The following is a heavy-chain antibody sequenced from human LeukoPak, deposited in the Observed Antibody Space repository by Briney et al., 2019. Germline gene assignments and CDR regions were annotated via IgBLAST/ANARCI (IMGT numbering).Heavy chain of an antibody. D-gene: IGHD2-15*01. CDR1: GVSLSWSY. J-gene: IGHJ3*02. CDR2: IYTGGTT. Sequence: GGSLRLSCAVSGVSLSWSYMTWVRQAPGKGLEWVSIIYTGGTTHYPDSVKGRFTISRDNSKNTLYLEMNSLGRDDTAVYYCARQGVVGAFDIWGQGTMVTVSS. CDR3: ARQGVVGAFDI. V-gene: IGHV3-53*05.